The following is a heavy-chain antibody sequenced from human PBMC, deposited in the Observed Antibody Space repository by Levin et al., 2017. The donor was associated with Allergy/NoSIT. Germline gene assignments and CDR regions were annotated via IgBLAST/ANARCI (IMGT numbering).Heavy chain of an antibody. CDR3: ARERDRVAQGNYGMDV. CDR2: INPNSGGS. J-gene: IGHJ6*02. V-gene: IGHV1-2*02. D-gene: IGHD3-3*01. Sequence: ASVKVSCKASGYTFSGYYIHWMRQAPGQGLEWMGWINPNSGGSDSAQTFQGRVTMTRDTSIGTAYMELISLRSDDTAVYYCARERDRVAQGNYGMDVWGQGTTVAVSS. CDR1: GYTFSGYY.